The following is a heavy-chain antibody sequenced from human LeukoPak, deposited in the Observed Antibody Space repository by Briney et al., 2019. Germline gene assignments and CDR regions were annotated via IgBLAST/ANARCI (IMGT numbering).Heavy chain of an antibody. CDR2: MYSDGRT. J-gene: IGHJ5*02. Sequence: GGSLRLSCAVSGFTVSSDYMSWVRQAPGKGLEWVSVMYSDGRTYYADSVKGRFTTSRDISMNALYLQTNSLRPEDTAIYYCARHDWFDPWGQGTLVTVSS. CDR3: ARHDWFDP. V-gene: IGHV3-66*04. CDR1: GFTVSSDY.